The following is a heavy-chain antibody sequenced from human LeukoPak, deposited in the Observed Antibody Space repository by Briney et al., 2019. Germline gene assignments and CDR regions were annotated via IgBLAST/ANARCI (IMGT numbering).Heavy chain of an antibody. D-gene: IGHD5-24*01. J-gene: IGHJ4*02. CDR1: GGSISNYY. Sequence: SETLSLTCTISGGSISNYYWSWIRQTPGKGLEWIGYIYYTGGTDYNPSLKSRVTISEDTSKNQFSLKLSSVTAADTAVYYCARSSRDGSPSHGGDYWGQGTLVTVSS. CDR2: IYYTGGT. V-gene: IGHV4-59*01. CDR3: ARSSRDGSPSHGGDY.